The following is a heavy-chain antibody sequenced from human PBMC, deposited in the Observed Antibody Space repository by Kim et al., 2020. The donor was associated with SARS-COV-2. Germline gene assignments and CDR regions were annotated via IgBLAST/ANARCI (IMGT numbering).Heavy chain of an antibody. Sequence: VKGRFTISRDNAKNSLYLQMNSLRAEDTAVYYCARDLARITIFGVVKSPHWGQGTLVTVSS. D-gene: IGHD3-3*01. J-gene: IGHJ4*02. CDR3: ARDLARITIFGVVKSPH. V-gene: IGHV3-11*05.